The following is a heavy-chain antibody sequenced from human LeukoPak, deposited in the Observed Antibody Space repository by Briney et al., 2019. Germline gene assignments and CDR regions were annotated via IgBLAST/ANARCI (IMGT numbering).Heavy chain of an antibody. CDR1: GFTFSNSW. Sequence: GGSLRLSCAASGFTFSNSWMNWVRQAPGKGLEWVANIKEDGTEEDYLDSVKGRFTISRDNAQNSLYLQMNSLRAEDTAVYYCARVPPVNRDTSAYRPLDYWGQGTLVTVSS. D-gene: IGHD3-22*01. CDR2: IKEDGTEE. CDR3: ARVPPVNRDTSAYRPLDY. V-gene: IGHV3-7*01. J-gene: IGHJ4*02.